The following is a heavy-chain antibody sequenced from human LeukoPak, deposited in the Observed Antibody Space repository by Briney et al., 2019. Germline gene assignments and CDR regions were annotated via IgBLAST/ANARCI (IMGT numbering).Heavy chain of an antibody. CDR3: ARAQYGGYYGMDV. CDR1: GGSISSYY. J-gene: IGHJ6*02. Sequence: SETLSLTCTVSGGSISSYYWSWIRQPPGKGLEWIGFNYYSGGTNYNPSLQSRVTISVDTSKNQFSLKLSSVTAADTAVYYCARAQYGGYYGMDVWGQGTTVTVSS. D-gene: IGHD2-8*01. V-gene: IGHV4-59*01. CDR2: NYYSGGT.